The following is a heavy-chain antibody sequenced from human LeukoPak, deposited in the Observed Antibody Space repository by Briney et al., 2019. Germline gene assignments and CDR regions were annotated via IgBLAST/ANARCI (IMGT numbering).Heavy chain of an antibody. CDR1: GGTFSSYA. CDR3: ARVGGVDYYYYYGMDV. Sequence: SVKVSCKASGGTFSSYAISWVRQAPGQGLEWMGRIIPILGIANYAQKFQGRVTITADKSTSTAYMELSSLRSEDTAVYYCARVGGVDYYYYYGMDVWGQGTTVTVSS. J-gene: IGHJ6*02. D-gene: IGHD2-15*01. CDR2: IIPILGIA. V-gene: IGHV1-69*04.